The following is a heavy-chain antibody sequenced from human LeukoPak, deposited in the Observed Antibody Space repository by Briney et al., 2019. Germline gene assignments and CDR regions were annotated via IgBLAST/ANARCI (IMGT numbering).Heavy chain of an antibody. CDR3: TTDLGWDHLGGIDAFDI. CDR1: VFTFSNAW. D-gene: IGHD3-16*01. V-gene: IGHV3-15*01. Sequence: GRTLRLFCAASVFTFSNAWMSWVRQAPGKGLEWVGRIKSKTDGGTSDYAAPVKGRFTISRDDSNNTLYLRMNSLKTEDTAVYYCTTDLGWDHLGGIDAFDIWGQGTMVTVSS. CDR2: IKSKTDGGTS. J-gene: IGHJ3*02.